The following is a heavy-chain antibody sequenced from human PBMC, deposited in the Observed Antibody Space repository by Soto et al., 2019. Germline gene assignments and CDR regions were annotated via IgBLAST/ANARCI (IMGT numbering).Heavy chain of an antibody. Sequence: EVQLLESGGGLVQPGGSRRLSCAASGFNFKTYAMSWVRQAPGRGLEWVSAIRSSGSRTYYADSVKGRFTISRDNSKNALFLEMNSLRAEDTALYYCAKERREVVSGTGDSWGRGTLVTVSS. D-gene: IGHD3-10*01. CDR1: GFNFKTYA. CDR3: AKERREVVSGTGDS. V-gene: IGHV3-23*01. J-gene: IGHJ4*02. CDR2: IRSSGSRT.